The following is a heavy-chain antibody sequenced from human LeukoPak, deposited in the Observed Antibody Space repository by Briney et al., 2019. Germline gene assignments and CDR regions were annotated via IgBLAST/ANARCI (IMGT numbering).Heavy chain of an antibody. CDR2: IYHSGST. V-gene: IGHV4-4*02. Sequence: PSGTLSLTCAVSGGSISSSNWWSWVRQPPGKGLEWIGEIYHSGSTNYNPSLKSRVTISVDKSKNQFSLKLSSVTAADTAVYYCARQWRQLERRGAGAFDIWGQGTMVTVSS. J-gene: IGHJ3*02. CDR3: ARQWRQLERRGAGAFDI. D-gene: IGHD1-1*01. CDR1: GGSISSSNW.